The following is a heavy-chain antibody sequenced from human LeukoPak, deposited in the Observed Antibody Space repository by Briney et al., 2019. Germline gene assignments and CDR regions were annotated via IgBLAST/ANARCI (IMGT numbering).Heavy chain of an antibody. D-gene: IGHD4-17*01. V-gene: IGHV3-30*03. CDR1: GFTFSSYG. Sequence: PGGSLRLSCAASGFTFSSYGMHWVRQAPGKGLEWVAVISYDGSNKYYADSVKGRFTISRDNAKNSLYLQMNSLRAEDTAVYYCAREATVTTALDYWGQGTLVTVSS. CDR3: AREATVTTALDY. J-gene: IGHJ4*02. CDR2: ISYDGSNK.